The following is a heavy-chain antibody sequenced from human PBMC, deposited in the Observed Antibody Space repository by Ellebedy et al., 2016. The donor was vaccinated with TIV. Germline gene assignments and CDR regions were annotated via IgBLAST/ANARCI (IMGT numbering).Heavy chain of an antibody. J-gene: IGHJ5*02. CDR1: GGSISSYY. D-gene: IGHD3-9*01. CDR3: ARDYYDILTGPKDPKFDP. CDR2: IYYSGST. Sequence: SETLSLTXTVSGGSISSYYWSWIRQPPGKGLEWIGYIYYSGSTNYNPSLKSRVTISVDTSKNQFSLKLSSVTAADTAVYYCARDYYDILTGPKDPKFDPWGQGTLVTVSS. V-gene: IGHV4-59*01.